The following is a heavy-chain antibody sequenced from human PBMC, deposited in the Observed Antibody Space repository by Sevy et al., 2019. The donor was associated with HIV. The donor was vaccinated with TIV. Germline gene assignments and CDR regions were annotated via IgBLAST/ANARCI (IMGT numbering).Heavy chain of an antibody. CDR2: MNPNSGDT. D-gene: IGHD3-10*01. CDR1: GYTFTRYE. J-gene: IGHJ4*02. V-gene: IGHV1-8*01. CDR3: ARAIGTTVVTPVDY. Sequence: ASVKVSCKASGYTFTRYEINWVRQATGQALESMGWMNPNSGDTGSVQKFQGRVTMTRNTSISTAYMELRSLRSDDTAVYYCARAIGTTVVTPVDYWGQGTLVTVSS.